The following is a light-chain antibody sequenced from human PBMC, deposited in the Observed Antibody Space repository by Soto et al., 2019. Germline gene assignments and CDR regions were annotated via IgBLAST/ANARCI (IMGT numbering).Light chain of an antibody. Sequence: QSALTQPASVSGSPGQSITIACTGTSYDVGDYNYVSWYQHHPGKAPKLLIFEVSNRPSGVSYRFSGSKFGNTASLTISGLQAEDEADYFCTSYATYSTLVFGGGIKLTVL. CDR3: TSYATYSTLV. J-gene: IGLJ2*01. CDR2: EVS. V-gene: IGLV2-14*01. CDR1: SYDVGDYNY.